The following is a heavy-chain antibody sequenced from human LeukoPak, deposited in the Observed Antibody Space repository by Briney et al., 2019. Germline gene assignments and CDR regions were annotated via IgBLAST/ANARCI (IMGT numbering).Heavy chain of an antibody. J-gene: IGHJ4*02. V-gene: IGHV4-31*03. Sequence: SETLSLTCTVSGGSISSGGYYWSWIRQHPGKGLEWIGYIYYSGSTYYNPSLKSRVTISVDTSKNQFSLKLSSVTAADTAVYYCARGSMTTVTPLGYWGPGTLVIVSS. D-gene: IGHD4-17*01. CDR2: IYYSGST. CDR3: ARGSMTTVTPLGY. CDR1: GGSISSGGYY.